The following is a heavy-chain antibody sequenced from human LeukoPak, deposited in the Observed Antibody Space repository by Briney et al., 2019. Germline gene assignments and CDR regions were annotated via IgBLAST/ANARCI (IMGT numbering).Heavy chain of an antibody. Sequence: SETLSLTCIVSGGSINRYWSWIRQPAGKGLEWIGRISGSGTITYNPALQSRLTISIDTSKNQFSLKLSSVTAADTAVYYCGRLIVGATAYYFDYWGQGTLVTVSS. D-gene: IGHD1-26*01. CDR1: GGSINRY. J-gene: IGHJ4*02. V-gene: IGHV4-4*07. CDR2: ISGSGTI. CDR3: GRLIVGATAYYFDY.